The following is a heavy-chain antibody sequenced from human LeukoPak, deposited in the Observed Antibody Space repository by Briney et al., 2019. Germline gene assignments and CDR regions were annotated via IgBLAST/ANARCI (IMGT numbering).Heavy chain of an antibody. Sequence: ASVKVSCKASGYTFTNYYIPWVRQAPGQGLEWMGIINPSGGSPTYAQNFQGRVTMTRDTSTSTVYMELSSLRSEDTAVYYCARNYDGGWFDPWGQGTLVTVSS. J-gene: IGHJ5*02. CDR1: GYTFTNYY. CDR2: INPSGGSP. D-gene: IGHD3-3*01. CDR3: ARNYDGGWFDP. V-gene: IGHV1-46*01.